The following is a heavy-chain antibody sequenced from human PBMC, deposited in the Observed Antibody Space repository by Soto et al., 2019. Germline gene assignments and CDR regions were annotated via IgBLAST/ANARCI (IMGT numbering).Heavy chain of an antibody. D-gene: IGHD6-13*01. Sequence: PGESLKISCKGSGHSFTSYWISWVRQMPGKGLEWMGRIDPSDSYTNYSPSFQGHVTISADKSTSTAYLQWSSLKASDTAMYYCARQVAAAVDYWGQGTLVTVSS. CDR1: GHSFTSYW. V-gene: IGHV5-10-1*01. CDR2: IDPSDSYT. J-gene: IGHJ4*02. CDR3: ARQVAAAVDY.